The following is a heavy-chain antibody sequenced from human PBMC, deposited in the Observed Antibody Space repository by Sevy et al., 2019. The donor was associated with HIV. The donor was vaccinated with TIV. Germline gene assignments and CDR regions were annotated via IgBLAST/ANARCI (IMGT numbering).Heavy chain of an antibody. J-gene: IGHJ4*02. D-gene: IGHD5-18*01. CDR3: ARSQNVDSAPFDY. Sequence: SETLSLTCTVSGGSISTGDYYWSWIRLPPGKGLEWIGYFFYSDSPHYSPSLKSRLTISVDMSKNKVYLKLSSVTADDTAGYFCARSQNVDSAPFDYWGQGALVTVSS. CDR1: GGSISTGDYY. V-gene: IGHV4-30-4*01. CDR2: FFYSDSP.